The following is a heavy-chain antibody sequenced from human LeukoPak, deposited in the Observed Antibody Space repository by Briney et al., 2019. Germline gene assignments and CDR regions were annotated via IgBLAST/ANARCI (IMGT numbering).Heavy chain of an antibody. J-gene: IGHJ4*02. CDR2: ISYDGSNK. D-gene: IGHD1-26*01. CDR1: GFTFSSYA. V-gene: IGHV3-30-3*01. Sequence: PGRSLRLSCAASGFTFSSYAMHWVRQAPGKGLGWVAVISYDGSNKYYADSVKGRFTISRDNSKNTLYLQMNSLRAEDTAVYYCARTSGSHYYFDYWGQGTLVTVSS. CDR3: ARTSGSHYYFDY.